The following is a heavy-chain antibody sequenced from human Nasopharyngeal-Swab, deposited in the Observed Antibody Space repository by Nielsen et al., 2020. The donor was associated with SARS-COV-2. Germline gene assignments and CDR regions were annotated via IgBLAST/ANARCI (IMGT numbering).Heavy chain of an antibody. CDR3: ARDRVPLYSGSYSLYYYYYMDV. Sequence: WVGQAPGQGLEWMGGIIPIFGTANYAQKFRGRVTITADESTSTAYMELSSLRSEDTAVYYCARDRVPLYSGSYSLYYYYYMDVWGKGTTVTVSS. CDR2: IIPIFGTA. J-gene: IGHJ6*03. V-gene: IGHV1-69*01. D-gene: IGHD1-26*01.